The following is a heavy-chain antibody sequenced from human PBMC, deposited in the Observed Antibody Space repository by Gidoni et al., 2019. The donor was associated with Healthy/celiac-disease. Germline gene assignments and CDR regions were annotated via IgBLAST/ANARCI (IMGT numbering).Heavy chain of an antibody. J-gene: IGHJ4*02. CDR3: ARLVITFGGVIVYYFDY. Sequence: QVQLVPSGAEVKKPWASVTVSCKASGSTFTSSGIRWVRQAPVQGLEWMGWISAYNGNTNYAQKIQGRVTMTTDTSTSTAYMELRSLRSDDTAVYYCARLVITFGGVIVYYFDYWGQGTLVTVSS. CDR1: GSTFTSSG. D-gene: IGHD3-16*02. V-gene: IGHV1-18*01. CDR2: ISAYNGNT.